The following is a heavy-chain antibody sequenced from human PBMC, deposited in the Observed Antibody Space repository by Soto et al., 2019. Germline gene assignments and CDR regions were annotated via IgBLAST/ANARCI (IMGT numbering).Heavy chain of an antibody. Sequence: EVQLLESGGGLVQPGGSLRLSCAASGFIFSNYALTWVRQAPGTGLEWVSAISDTGRSTYYAVSVKGRFTISRDKGKNTLSLQMNRLRVEDTAVYYCVKGIEGELPLDSWGQGTLVTVSS. CDR3: VKGIEGELPLDS. CDR1: GFIFSNYA. CDR2: ISDTGRST. J-gene: IGHJ4*02. V-gene: IGHV3-23*01. D-gene: IGHD1-26*01.